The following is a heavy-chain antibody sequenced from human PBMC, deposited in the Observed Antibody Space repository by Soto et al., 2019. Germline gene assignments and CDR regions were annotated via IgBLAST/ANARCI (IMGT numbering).Heavy chain of an antibody. CDR1: GGSISSSSYY. CDR3: ARQTNTADWFDP. D-gene: IGHD1-1*01. Sequence: PSETLSLTCTVSGGSISSSSYYWGWIRQPPGKGLEWIGSIYYSGSTYYNPSLKSRVTISVDTSKNQFSLKLSSVTAVDTAVYYCARQTNTADWFDPWGQGTLVTVSS. CDR2: IYYSGST. J-gene: IGHJ5*02. V-gene: IGHV4-39*01.